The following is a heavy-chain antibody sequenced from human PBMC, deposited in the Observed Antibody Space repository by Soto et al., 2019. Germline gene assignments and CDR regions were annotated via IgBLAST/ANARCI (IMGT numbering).Heavy chain of an antibody. V-gene: IGHV5-51*01. Sequence: GESLKISCKGSGYSFTSYWIGWVRQMPGKGLEWMGIIYPGDSDTRYSPSFQGQVTISADKSISTAYLQWSSLKASDTAMYYCARSNGPVGAYYYGMDVWGQRTTVTVSS. CDR2: IYPGDSDT. J-gene: IGHJ6*02. D-gene: IGHD3-10*01. CDR3: ARSNGPVGAYYYGMDV. CDR1: GYSFTSYW.